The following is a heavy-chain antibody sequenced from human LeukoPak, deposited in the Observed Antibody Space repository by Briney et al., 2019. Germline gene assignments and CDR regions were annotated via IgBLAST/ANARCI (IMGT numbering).Heavy chain of an antibody. J-gene: IGHJ3*02. CDR1: GGSISSGSYY. V-gene: IGHV4-61*02. CDR3: ARARFMITFGGVNDAFDI. D-gene: IGHD3-16*01. Sequence: PSQTLSLTCTVSGGSISSGSYYWSWIRQPAGKGLERIGRIYTSGSTNYNPSLKSRVTISVDTSKNQFSLKLSSVTAADTAVYYCARARFMITFGGVNDAFDIWGQGTMVTVSS. CDR2: IYTSGST.